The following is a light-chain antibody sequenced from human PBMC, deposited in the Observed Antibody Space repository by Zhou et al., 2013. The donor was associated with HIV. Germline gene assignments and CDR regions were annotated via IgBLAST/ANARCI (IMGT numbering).Light chain of an antibody. CDR1: QSISNW. J-gene: IGKJ5*01. CDR2: KAS. V-gene: IGKV1-5*03. Sequence: DIQMTQSPSTLSASVGDRVTIACRASQSISNWLAWYQQRPGKAPKLLIYKASTLEGGAPLRFSGSRSGTDFTLTISSLQLEDFASYYCQQSSSLLVTFGQGTRLDIK. CDR3: QQSSSLLVT.